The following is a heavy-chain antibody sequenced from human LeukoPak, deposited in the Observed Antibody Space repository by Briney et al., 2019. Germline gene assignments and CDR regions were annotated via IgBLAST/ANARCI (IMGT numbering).Heavy chain of an antibody. CDR2: IKQDGSEK. V-gene: IGHV3-7*04. CDR3: ARGYGDYVGEDFDY. CDR1: GFTFSSYW. Sequence: GGSLRLSCAASGFTFSSYWMSWVRQAPGKGLEWVANIKQDGSEKYYVDSVKGRFTISRDNAKNSLSLQMNSLRAEDTAVYYCARGYGDYVGEDFDYWGQGTLVTVSS. D-gene: IGHD4-17*01. J-gene: IGHJ4*02.